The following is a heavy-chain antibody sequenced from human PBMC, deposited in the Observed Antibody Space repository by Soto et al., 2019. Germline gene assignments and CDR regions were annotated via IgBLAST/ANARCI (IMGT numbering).Heavy chain of an antibody. D-gene: IGHD2-21*02. CDR3: ARPKRHLAYCGGDCYSFDY. CDR1: GYSFTSYW. CDR2: IYPGDSDT. Sequence: GESLKISCKGSGYSFTSYWIGWVRQMPGKGLEWMGIIYPGDSDTRYSPSFQGQVTISADKSISTAYLQWSSLKASDTAMYYCARPKRHLAYCGGDCYSFDYWGQGTLVTVSS. J-gene: IGHJ4*02. V-gene: IGHV5-51*01.